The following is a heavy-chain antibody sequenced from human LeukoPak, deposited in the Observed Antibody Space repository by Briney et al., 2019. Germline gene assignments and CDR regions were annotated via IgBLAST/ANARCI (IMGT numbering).Heavy chain of an antibody. J-gene: IGHJ4*02. D-gene: IGHD4-17*01. CDR3: ARGGDYGDYYFDY. CDR2: TYYRSKWYN. Sequence: PSQTLSLTCAISGDTFSSDTAAWNWIRQSPSRGLEWLGRTYYRSKWYNNYAVSVKTRITINSDTSKNQFSLQLTSVTPDDTAVYYCARGGDYGDYYFDYWGQGTLVTVSS. V-gene: IGHV6-1*01. CDR1: GDTFSSDTAA.